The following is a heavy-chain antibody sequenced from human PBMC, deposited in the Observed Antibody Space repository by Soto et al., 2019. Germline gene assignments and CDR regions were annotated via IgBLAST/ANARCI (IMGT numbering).Heavy chain of an antibody. V-gene: IGHV3-74*01. CDR1: GFTFSSYW. D-gene: IGHD6-19*01. J-gene: IGHJ5*02. CDR3: ARGIGSGWYTAGGYTWFDP. CDR2: INSDGSST. Sequence: EVQLVESGGGLVQPGGSLRLSCAASGFTFSSYWMHWVRQAPGKGLVWVSRINSDGSSTSYADSVKGRFTISRDNAKNTLYLQMNSLRAEDTAVYYCARGIGSGWYTAGGYTWFDPWGQGTLVTVSS.